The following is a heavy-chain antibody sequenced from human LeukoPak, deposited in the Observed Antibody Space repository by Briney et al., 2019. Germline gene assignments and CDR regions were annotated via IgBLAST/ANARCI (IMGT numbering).Heavy chain of an antibody. Sequence: PGGPLSLSCAVSGFPFGTKARSWVRQSPARGLEWVSPISPGGGTTYYADYVKGRFTISRDNSNNTLYVQMNSLRADDTAVYYCAKVRSGSSNWALRIFDNWGQGTLVTVSS. CDR1: GFPFGTKA. V-gene: IGHV3-23*01. D-gene: IGHD6-13*01. CDR2: ISPGGGTT. J-gene: IGHJ4*02. CDR3: AKVRSGSSNWALRIFDN.